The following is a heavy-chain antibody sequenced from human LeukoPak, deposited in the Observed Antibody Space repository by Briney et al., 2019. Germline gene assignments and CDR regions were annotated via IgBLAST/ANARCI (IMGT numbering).Heavy chain of an antibody. J-gene: IGHJ4*02. V-gene: IGHV3-30-3*01. D-gene: IGHD6-6*01. CDR3: ARHDYSTSGNHYFDY. CDR1: GFTFSSYA. CDR2: ISYDGSNK. Sequence: GGSLRLSCAASGFTFSSYAMHWVRQAPGKGLEWVAVISYDGSNKYYADSVKGRFTISRDNSKNTLYLQMNSLRAEDTAVYYCARHDYSTSGNHYFDYWGQGTLVTVSS.